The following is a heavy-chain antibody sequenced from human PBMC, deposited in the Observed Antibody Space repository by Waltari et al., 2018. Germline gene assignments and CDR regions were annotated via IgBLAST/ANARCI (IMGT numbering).Heavy chain of an antibody. J-gene: IGHJ5*02. D-gene: IGHD1-7*01. V-gene: IGHV1-69*09. CDR2: IIPILGIA. CDR1: GGTFSSYA. Sequence: QVQLVQSGAEVKKPGSSVKVSCKASGGTFSSYAISWVRQAPGQGREWMGRIIPILGIANYAKKFQGRVTITADKSTSTAYMELSSLRSEDTAVYYCATSLELSWFDPWGQGTLVTVSS. CDR3: ATSLELSWFDP.